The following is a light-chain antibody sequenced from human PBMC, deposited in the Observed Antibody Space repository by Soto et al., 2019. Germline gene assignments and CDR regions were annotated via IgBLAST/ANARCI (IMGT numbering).Light chain of an antibody. J-gene: IGKJ1*01. V-gene: IGKV1-33*01. CDR2: DAS. CDR1: QDISNY. CDR3: QQLGT. Sequence: DIQMTQSPSSLSASVGDRVTITCQASQDISNYLHWYQQKPGKAPKLLIYDASNLETGVPSRFSGSGSRTDFTFTISSLQPEDIATYYCQQLGTFGQGTKVEIK.